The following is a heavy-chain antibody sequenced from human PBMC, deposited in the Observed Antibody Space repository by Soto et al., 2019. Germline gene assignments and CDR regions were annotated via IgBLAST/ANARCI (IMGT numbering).Heavy chain of an antibody. V-gene: IGHV4-4*02. D-gene: IGHD7-27*01. CDR2: IYHSGST. Sequence: SETLSLTCAVSGGSISSSNWWSWVRQPPGKGLEWIGEIYHSGSTNYNPSLKSRVTISVDKSKNQFSLKLSSVTAAGTAVYYCAREIMVTGARTGFDYWSQGTLVTVSS. J-gene: IGHJ4*02. CDR3: AREIMVTGARTGFDY. CDR1: GGSISSSNW.